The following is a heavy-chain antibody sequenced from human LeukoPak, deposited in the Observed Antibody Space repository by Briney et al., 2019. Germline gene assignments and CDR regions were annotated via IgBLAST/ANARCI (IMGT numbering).Heavy chain of an antibody. D-gene: IGHD3-10*01. CDR1: GGSISSSSYY. CDR3: ARGKIWSPVYFSY. CDR2: IYYSGST. Sequence: WETLSLTCTVSGGSISSSSYYWGWIRQPPGKGLEWIGSIYYSGSTYYNPSLKSRVTISVDSSKNQYSLRLSSVTAADTAVYYCARGKIWSPVYFSYWGQGILVTVSS. J-gene: IGHJ4*02. V-gene: IGHV4-39*07.